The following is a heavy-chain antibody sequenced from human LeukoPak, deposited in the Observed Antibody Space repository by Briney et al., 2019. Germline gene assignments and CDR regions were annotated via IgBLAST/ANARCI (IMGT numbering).Heavy chain of an antibody. CDR1: GFTFSDYY. V-gene: IGHV3-11*01. J-gene: IGHJ1*01. CDR3: AKFGSTWYPTLEYFQH. CDR2: ISSGGSTI. Sequence: GGSLRLSCAASGFTFSDYYMSWIRQAPGKGLEWVSYISSGGSTIYYVDSVKGRFTISRDNAKNSLYLQMYSLRAEDTAVYYCAKFGSTWYPTLEYFQHWGQGTPVTVSS. D-gene: IGHD6-13*01.